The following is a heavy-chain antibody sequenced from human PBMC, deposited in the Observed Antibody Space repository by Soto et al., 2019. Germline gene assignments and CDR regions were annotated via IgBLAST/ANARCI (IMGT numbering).Heavy chain of an antibody. CDR1: GFTFSSYG. CDR3: ATDQGTHWSCSGGNCHIFDY. CDR2: ISYDGSNK. Sequence: GGSLRLSCAASGFTFSSYGMHWVRQAPGKGLEWVAVISYDGSNKYYADSVKGRFTISRDNSKNTLYLQMNSLRAEDTAVYYCATDQGTHWSCSGGNCHIFDYWGQGTLVTVSS. V-gene: IGHV3-30*03. J-gene: IGHJ4*02. D-gene: IGHD2-15*01.